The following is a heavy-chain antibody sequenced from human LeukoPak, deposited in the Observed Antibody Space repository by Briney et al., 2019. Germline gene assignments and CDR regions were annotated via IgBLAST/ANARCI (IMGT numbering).Heavy chain of an antibody. Sequence: GGSLRLSCAASGFTFSDYYMSWIRQAPGKGLEWVSYISSSGSTIYYADSVKGRFTISRDNAKNSLYLQMNSLRAEDTAVYYCARDLATVVTRINWFDPWGQGTLVTVSS. V-gene: IGHV3-11*01. J-gene: IGHJ5*02. D-gene: IGHD4-23*01. CDR1: GFTFSDYY. CDR2: ISSSGSTI. CDR3: ARDLATVVTRINWFDP.